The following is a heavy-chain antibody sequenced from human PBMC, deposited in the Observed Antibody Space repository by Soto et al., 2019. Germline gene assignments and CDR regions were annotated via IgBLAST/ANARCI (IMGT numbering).Heavy chain of an antibody. Sequence: QVQLVQSGAEVKKPGASVKVSCKASGYTCTGYYMHWVRQAPGQRLEGMVWINPNSVGTNYAQKFEGRVTMTRYTSIRTAYMELSRLRSDDTAVYYCARDRVIMVRGAQGWFVPWGQGTLVTVSS. V-gene: IGHV1-2*02. J-gene: IGHJ5*02. CDR3: ARDRVIMVRGAQGWFVP. CDR2: INPNSVGT. D-gene: IGHD3-10*01. CDR1: GYTCTGYY.